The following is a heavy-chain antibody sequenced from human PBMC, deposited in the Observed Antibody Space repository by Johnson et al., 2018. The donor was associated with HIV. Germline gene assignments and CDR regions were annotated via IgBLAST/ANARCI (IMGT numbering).Heavy chain of an antibody. CDR1: GFTFSNAW. Sequence: VQLVESGGGLVKSGGSLRLSCAASGFTFSNAWMSWVRQAPGKRLEWAGRIKSKTDGGTTDYAAPVKGRFTISRDDSKNTLYLQMNSLKTEDTAVYYCTTVSVSLGNAFDIWGQGTMVTVSS. D-gene: IGHD4-23*01. CDR2: IKSKTDGGTT. CDR3: TTVSVSLGNAFDI. V-gene: IGHV3-15*01. J-gene: IGHJ3*02.